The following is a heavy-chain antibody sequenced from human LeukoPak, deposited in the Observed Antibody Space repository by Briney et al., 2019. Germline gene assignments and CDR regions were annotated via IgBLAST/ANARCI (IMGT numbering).Heavy chain of an antibody. D-gene: IGHD5-18*01. J-gene: IGHJ4*02. CDR2: LSSSGVRT. V-gene: IGHV3-23*01. Sequence: GGSLRLSCAASGFTFSSYAMSWVRQAPGKGLELVSTLSSSGVRTYYADSVKGRFTISRDNSKNTLYLQMNSLRAEDTAIYYCAKDLTAMIRYYFDYWGQGTLLTVSS. CDR1: GFTFSSYA. CDR3: AKDLTAMIRYYFDY.